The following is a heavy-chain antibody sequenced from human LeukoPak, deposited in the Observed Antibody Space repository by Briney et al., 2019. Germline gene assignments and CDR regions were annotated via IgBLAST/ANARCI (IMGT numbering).Heavy chain of an antibody. Sequence: GGSLRLSCAAAAFAFLHYRILCTRQAPGKGLVWLSQINPDGTTTTYADAVKGRFTVSRDNAKNTLYLQMNSLSVEDTSIYYCRIAETGALLDWGQGTLVIVSS. CDR3: RIAETGALLD. V-gene: IGHV3-74*01. D-gene: IGHD2-8*02. J-gene: IGHJ4*02. CDR1: AFAFLHYR. CDR2: INPDGTTT.